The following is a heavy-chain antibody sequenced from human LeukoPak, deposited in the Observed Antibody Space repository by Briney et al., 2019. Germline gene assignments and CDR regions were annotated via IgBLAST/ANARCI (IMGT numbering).Heavy chain of an antibody. Sequence: PGGSLRLSCAASGFTFSSSGMSWVRQAPGKGLEWVSVISGTGGSTYYADSVKGRFTISRDNSKNTLYLQMNSLRAEDTAVYYCAKDSGSMVRGPFDYWGQGTLVTVSS. D-gene: IGHD3-10*01. CDR1: GFTFSSSG. CDR3: AKDSGSMVRGPFDY. J-gene: IGHJ4*02. CDR2: ISGTGGST. V-gene: IGHV3-23*01.